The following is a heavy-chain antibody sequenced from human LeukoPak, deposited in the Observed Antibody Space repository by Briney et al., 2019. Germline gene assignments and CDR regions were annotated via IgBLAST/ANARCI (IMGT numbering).Heavy chain of an antibody. Sequence: ASVKVTCKASGYTFIDYYIHWVRQAPGQGLEWMGIINPTGDSTTYAQKFQGRVTMTRDTSTNTVYMELSSLRSDDTAVYYCARHPSPQLHHFDYWGQGTLVTVSS. CDR2: INPTGDST. CDR3: ARHPSPQLHHFDY. D-gene: IGHD2-2*01. V-gene: IGHV1-46*01. J-gene: IGHJ4*02. CDR1: GYTFIDYY.